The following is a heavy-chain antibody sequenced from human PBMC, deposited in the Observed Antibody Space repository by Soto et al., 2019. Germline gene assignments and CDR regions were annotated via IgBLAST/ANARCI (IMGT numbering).Heavy chain of an antibody. D-gene: IGHD2-15*01. V-gene: IGHV1-46*01. J-gene: IGHJ4*02. CDR2: INPSGGST. CDR1: GYTFTSYY. Sequence: QVQLVQSGAEVKKPGASVKVSCKASGYTFTSYYMHWVRQAPGQGLEWMGIINPSGGSTSYAQKFQGRVTMTRDTSTSTVYMELSSLRSEDTAVYYCVREAVVTRHFDYWGQGTLVTVSS. CDR3: VREAVVTRHFDY.